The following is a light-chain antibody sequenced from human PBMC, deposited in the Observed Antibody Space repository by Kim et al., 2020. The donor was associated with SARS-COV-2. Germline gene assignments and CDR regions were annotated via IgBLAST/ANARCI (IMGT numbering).Light chain of an antibody. CDR1: SSNIGPNY. V-gene: IGLV1-47*01. J-gene: IGLJ3*02. CDR3: AAWDDSLSGWV. CDR2: RNY. Sequence: QSVLNQPPSASGTPGQRVTITCSGNSSNIGPNYVYWYQHFPGTAPKLLIFRNYQRPSGVPDRFSGSKSGTSASLAIIGLRSEDEADYHCAAWDDSLSGWVFGGGTKVTVL.